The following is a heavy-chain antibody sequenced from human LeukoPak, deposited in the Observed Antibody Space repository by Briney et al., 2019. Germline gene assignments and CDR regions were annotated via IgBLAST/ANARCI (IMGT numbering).Heavy chain of an antibody. J-gene: IGHJ4*02. D-gene: IGHD3-16*01. V-gene: IGHV3-21*01. CDR2: ISSGSSYI. CDR1: GFTFSSYS. CDR3: ARDLGGPFDY. Sequence: GGSLRLSRAASGFTFSSYSMNWVRQAPGKGLEWVSSISSGSSYIYYADSVKGRFTISRDNGKNSLYLQMNSLRAEDTAVYYCARDLGGPFDYWGQGTLVTVSS.